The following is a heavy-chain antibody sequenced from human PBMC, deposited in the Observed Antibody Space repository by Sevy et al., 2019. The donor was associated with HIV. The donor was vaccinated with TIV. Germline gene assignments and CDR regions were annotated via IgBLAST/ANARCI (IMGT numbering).Heavy chain of an antibody. V-gene: IGHV3-74*03. J-gene: IGHJ4*02. Sequence: GGSLRLSCAASGFSFSIYWMHWVRQVPGKGLVWVSRINSDGSSTTYAYSVKGRFTFSRDNAKNTLFLQMNSLRVEDTAVYYCVREGVGGYSYGFDYWGQGTLVTVSS. CDR2: INSDGSST. D-gene: IGHD5-18*01. CDR1: GFSFSIYW. CDR3: VREGVGGYSYGFDY.